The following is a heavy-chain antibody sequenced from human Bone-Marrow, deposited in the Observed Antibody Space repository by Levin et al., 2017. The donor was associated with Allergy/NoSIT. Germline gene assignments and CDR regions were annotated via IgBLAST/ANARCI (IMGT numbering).Heavy chain of an antibody. CDR3: AKVYYDYVLGTYRGALDALHM. CDR2: ISYDGNNK. J-gene: IGHJ3*02. V-gene: IGHV3-30*18. Sequence: LSLTCAASGFRFSLFGMHWVRQAPGKGLEWVALISYDGNNKYYADSVKGRFTISRDNSKNTLFLQMDSLRAEDTAVYSCAKVYYDYVLGTYRGALDALHMWSLGTMVTVTS. D-gene: IGHD3-16*02. CDR1: GFRFSLFG.